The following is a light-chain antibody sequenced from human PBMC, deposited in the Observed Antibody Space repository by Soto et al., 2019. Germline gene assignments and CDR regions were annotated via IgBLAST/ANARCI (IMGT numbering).Light chain of an antibody. J-gene: IGLJ1*01. V-gene: IGLV2-11*01. Sequence: QSARARPLSGSGVAGGGGSISCTGTSGDVGGYNYVSWYQQHPGEAPKLMIYDVSKRPSGVPDRFSGSKSGNTASLTISGLQAEDEADYYCCSYAGSYTLFVFGTGTKVTV. CDR2: DVS. CDR1: SGDVGGYNY. CDR3: CSYAGSYTLFV.